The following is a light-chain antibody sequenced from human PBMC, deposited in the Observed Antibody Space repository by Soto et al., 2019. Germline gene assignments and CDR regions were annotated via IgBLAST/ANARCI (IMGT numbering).Light chain of an antibody. CDR3: SSSGGSNNGV. Sequence: QSALTQPPSASGSPGQSVTISCTGTSSDVGGYNYVSWYQQHPGKAPKLMVFEVNKRPSGVPDRFSGSKSGNTASLSVSGLQAEDEADYYCSSSGGSNNGVFGGGTKLTVL. J-gene: IGLJ3*02. CDR1: SSDVGGYNY. V-gene: IGLV2-8*01. CDR2: EVN.